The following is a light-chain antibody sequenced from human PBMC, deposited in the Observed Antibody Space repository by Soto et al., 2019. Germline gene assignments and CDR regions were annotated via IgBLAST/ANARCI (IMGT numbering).Light chain of an antibody. V-gene: IGLV3-25*03. CDR1: ALPKQY. CDR2: KDS. Sequence: SYELTQPPSVSVSPGQTARITCSGDALPKQYAYWYQQKPGQAPGLVIYKDSERPSGIPERLSGSSSGTTVTLTISGVQAGDEADYYCQSADSSGTFVVFGGGSKRTVL. CDR3: QSADSSGTFVV. J-gene: IGLJ2*01.